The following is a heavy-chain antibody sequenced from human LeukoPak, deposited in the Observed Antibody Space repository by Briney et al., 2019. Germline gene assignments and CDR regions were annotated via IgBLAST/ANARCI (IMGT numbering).Heavy chain of an antibody. J-gene: IGHJ5*02. D-gene: IGHD2-15*01. CDR3: ARTGGGRRFKNWLDP. CDR1: GYTFTSYG. CDR2: ISAYNGNT. V-gene: IGHV1-18*01. Sequence: ATVKVSCKASGYTFTSYGISWVRQAPAQGLEWMGWISAYNGNTNYAQKLQGRVTITTDTSTSTAYMDLRSLRSDDTAVYYCARTGGGRRFKNWLDPWGQGTLVTVSS.